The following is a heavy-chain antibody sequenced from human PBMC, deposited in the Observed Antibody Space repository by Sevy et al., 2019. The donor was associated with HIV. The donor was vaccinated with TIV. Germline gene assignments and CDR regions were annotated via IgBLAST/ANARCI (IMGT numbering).Heavy chain of an antibody. J-gene: IGHJ4*02. D-gene: IGHD6-13*01. Sequence: SETLSLTCTVSGGSISSYYWSWSRQPAGKGLEWIGRIYTSGSTNYNPSLKSRVTMSVDTSKNQFSLKLSSVTAADTAVYYCARQYSSSWYTAGWFDYWGQGTLVTVSS. CDR2: IYTSGST. CDR3: ARQYSSSWYTAGWFDY. V-gene: IGHV4-4*07. CDR1: GGSISSYY.